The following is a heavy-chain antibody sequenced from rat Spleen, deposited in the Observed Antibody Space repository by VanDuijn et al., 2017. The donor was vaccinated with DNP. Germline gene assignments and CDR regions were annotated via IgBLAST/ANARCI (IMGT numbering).Heavy chain of an antibody. J-gene: IGHJ2*01. D-gene: IGHD5-1*01. CDR2: INNAGNT. V-gene: IGHV3-3*01. Sequence: EVQLQESGPGLVKPSQSLSLTCSVTGYSITSNYKWSWIRKFPGNKLEWMGYINNAGNTNYNPSLKSRFSITRDTSKNQFFLQVNSVGNEDTATYYCAIQLGVFDYWGQGVMVTVSS. CDR1: GYSITSNYK. CDR3: AIQLGVFDY.